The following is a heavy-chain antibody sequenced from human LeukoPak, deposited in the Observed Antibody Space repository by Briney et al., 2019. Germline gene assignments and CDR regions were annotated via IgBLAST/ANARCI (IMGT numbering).Heavy chain of an antibody. J-gene: IGHJ4*02. CDR1: GGSISSYY. D-gene: IGHD6-19*01. Sequence: SETLSLTCTVSGGSISSYYWSWIRQPPGKGLEWIGYIYYSGSTNYNPSLKSRVTISVDTSKNQFSLKLSSVTAADTAVYYCARLWFIAVAAPNFDYWGQGTLVTVSS. V-gene: IGHV4-59*08. CDR2: IYYSGST. CDR3: ARLWFIAVAAPNFDY.